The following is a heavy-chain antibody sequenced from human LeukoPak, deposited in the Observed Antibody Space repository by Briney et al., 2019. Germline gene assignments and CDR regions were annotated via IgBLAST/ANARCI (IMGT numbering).Heavy chain of an antibody. V-gene: IGHV3-53*01. J-gene: IGHJ3*02. Sequence: GGSLSLSCAASGFTVSSNYMSWVRQAPGKGLEWVSVIYSGGSTYYADSVKGRFTISRDNSKNTLYLQMNSLRAEDTAVYYCARSVEVDAFDIWGQGTMVTVSS. D-gene: IGHD5/OR15-5a*01. CDR2: IYSGGST. CDR1: GFTVSSNY. CDR3: ARSVEVDAFDI.